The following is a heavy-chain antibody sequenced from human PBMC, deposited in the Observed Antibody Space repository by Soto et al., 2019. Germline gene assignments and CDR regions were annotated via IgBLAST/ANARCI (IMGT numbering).Heavy chain of an antibody. CDR1: GFTFSSYA. D-gene: IGHD3-10*01. CDR2: ISGSGGST. Sequence: EVQLLESGGGLVQPGGSLRLSCAASGFTFSSYAMSWVRQAPGKGLEWVSAISGSGGSTYYADSVKGRFTISRDNSKNTLYLQMNSLRAEDTAVYYCAKEGSGGSGSYYRHFDYWGQGTLVTVSS. J-gene: IGHJ4*02. V-gene: IGHV3-23*01. CDR3: AKEGSGGSGSYYRHFDY.